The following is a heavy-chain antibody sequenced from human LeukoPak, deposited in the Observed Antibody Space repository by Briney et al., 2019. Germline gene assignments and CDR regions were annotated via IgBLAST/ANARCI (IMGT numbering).Heavy chain of an antibody. Sequence: PRGSLRLSCAPSRVTFRVYYMSSISDAPGKGLESVSYISSSGSTIYFADSVKGRFTISRDNAKNSLYLQMNSLRVEDTAVYYCAKDLYRYYYMDVWGKGTTVTVSS. CDR3: AKDLYRYYYMDV. CDR1: RVTFRVYY. CDR2: ISSSGSTI. V-gene: IGHV3-11*01. D-gene: IGHD2-8*01. J-gene: IGHJ6*03.